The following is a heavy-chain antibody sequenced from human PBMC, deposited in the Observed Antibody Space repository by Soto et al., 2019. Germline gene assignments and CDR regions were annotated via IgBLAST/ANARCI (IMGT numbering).Heavy chain of an antibody. CDR3: ARGYDFWTS. CDR1: WDTLTSYD. Sequence: GASVKVSRKASWDTLTSYDINRVRQATGQGLEWMGWMNPNSGDTGHAQKFQGRVTMTRNTSINTAYMELSSLTSEDTAVYYCARGYDFWTSWGQGTTVTVSS. J-gene: IGHJ6*02. D-gene: IGHD3-3*01. V-gene: IGHV1-8*01. CDR2: MNPNSGDT.